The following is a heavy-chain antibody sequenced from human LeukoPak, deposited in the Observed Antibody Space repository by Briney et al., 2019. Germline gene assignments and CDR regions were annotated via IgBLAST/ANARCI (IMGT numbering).Heavy chain of an antibody. V-gene: IGHV1-2*02. CDR3: AREGMFGELLFDY. CDR1: GYTFTGYY. D-gene: IGHD3-10*02. CDR2: INPNSGDT. J-gene: IGHJ4*02. Sequence: ASVKVSCKASGYTFTGYYMRWVRQAPGQGFEWMGWINPNSGDTNSAQKFQGRVTMTRDTSISTAYMELSRLRSDDTAVYYCAREGMFGELLFDYWGQGTLVTVSS.